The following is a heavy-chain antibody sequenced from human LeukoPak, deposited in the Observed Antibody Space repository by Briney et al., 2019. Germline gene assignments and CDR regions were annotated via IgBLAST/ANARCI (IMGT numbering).Heavy chain of an antibody. CDR2: IYSDGST. Sequence: PGGSLRLSCAASGFTVSSNYMTWVRQAPGKGLEWGSVIYSDGSTFYADSVKGRFTISRDNSKNTLYLQMDRLRPEDTAVYYCTNLPTYWGPGTLVTVSS. V-gene: IGHV3-66*02. J-gene: IGHJ4*02. CDR1: GFTVSSNY. CDR3: TNLPTY.